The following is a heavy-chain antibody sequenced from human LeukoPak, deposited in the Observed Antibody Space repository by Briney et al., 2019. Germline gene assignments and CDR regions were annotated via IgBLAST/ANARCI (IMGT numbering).Heavy chain of an antibody. CDR3: ASDKLGTDAFDI. D-gene: IGHD7-27*01. CDR1: GFTFSSYG. CDR2: IWYDGTNK. V-gene: IGHV3-33*08. Sequence: PGGSLRLSCAASGFTFSSYGMHWVRQAPGKGLEWVAVIWYDGTNKYYADSVKGRFSISRDNSKNTLYLRMNSLRAEDTAVYYCASDKLGTDAFDIWGQGTVVTVSS. J-gene: IGHJ3*02.